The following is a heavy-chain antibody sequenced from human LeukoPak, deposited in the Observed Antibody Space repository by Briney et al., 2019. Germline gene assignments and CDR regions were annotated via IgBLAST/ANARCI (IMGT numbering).Heavy chain of an antibody. Sequence: PSETLSLTCTVSSASISTAGYYWTWIRQPPAKGLEWIGYIYPNGNTYYNPSLESRVTISLDRSKNQFSLKLTSVVAADTAVYYCARGLESSRWYVYDYWGQGTLVTVSS. CDR3: ARGLESSRWYVYDY. V-gene: IGHV4-30-2*01. J-gene: IGHJ4*02. D-gene: IGHD6-13*01. CDR1: SASISTAGYY. CDR2: IYPNGNT.